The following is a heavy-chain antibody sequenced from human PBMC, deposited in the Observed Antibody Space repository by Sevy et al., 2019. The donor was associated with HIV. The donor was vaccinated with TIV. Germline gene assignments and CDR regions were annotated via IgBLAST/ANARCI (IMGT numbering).Heavy chain of an antibody. Sequence: GESLKISCAASGFTFSSYWMSWVRQAPGKGLEWVANIKQDGSEKYYVDSVKGRFTISRDNAKNSLYLQMNSLRAEDTAVYYCARDCSSTTCLWGLDVWGQGTTVTVSS. D-gene: IGHD2-2*01. CDR3: ARDCSSTTCLWGLDV. CDR1: GFTFSSYW. J-gene: IGHJ6*02. V-gene: IGHV3-7*03. CDR2: IKQDGSEK.